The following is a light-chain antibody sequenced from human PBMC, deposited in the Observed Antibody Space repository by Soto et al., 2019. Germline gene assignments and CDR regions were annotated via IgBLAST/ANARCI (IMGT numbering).Light chain of an antibody. CDR2: EVV. V-gene: IGLV2-8*01. CDR1: TNAIGVYDF. CDR3: KSYSGSNTYV. Sequence: QSALTQPPSASGSPGQSVTISFTGTTNAIGVYDFVSWYQHHPGKAPRLSIYEVVQRPSGVPDRFSGSKSGNTASLTVSGLQAADEADYFCKSYSGSNTYVFGSGTKLTVL. J-gene: IGLJ1*01.